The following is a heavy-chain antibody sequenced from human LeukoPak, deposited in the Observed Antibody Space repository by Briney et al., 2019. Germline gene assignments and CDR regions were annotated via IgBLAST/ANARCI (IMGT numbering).Heavy chain of an antibody. CDR1: GFTFSSYG. D-gene: IGHD4-17*01. V-gene: IGHV3-30*18. CDR3: AKGPYGDYDY. CDR2: ISYDGSNK. Sequence: PGGSLRLSCAASGFTFSSYGMHWVRQAPGKGLEWVAAISYDGSNKYYADSVKGRFTISRDNSKNTLYLQMNSLRAEDTAVYYCAKGPYGDYDYWGQGTLVTVSS. J-gene: IGHJ4*02.